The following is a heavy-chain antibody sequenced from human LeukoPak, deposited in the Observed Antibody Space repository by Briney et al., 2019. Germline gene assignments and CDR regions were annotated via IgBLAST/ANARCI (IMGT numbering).Heavy chain of an antibody. D-gene: IGHD5-12*01. Sequence: GGSLRLSCAASGFTFSNYWVHWVRQAPGKGLVWVSRISSDGSSTFYADSVKGRFTISRDNAKNTVYLQLNSLRDEDTAVYYCARGNSGYGNFDNWGQGTLVTVSS. CDR2: ISSDGSST. J-gene: IGHJ4*02. V-gene: IGHV3-74*01. CDR1: GFTFSNYW. CDR3: ARGNSGYGNFDN.